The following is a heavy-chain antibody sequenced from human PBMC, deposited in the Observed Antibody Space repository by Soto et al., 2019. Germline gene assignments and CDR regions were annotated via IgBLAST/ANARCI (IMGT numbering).Heavy chain of an antibody. CDR3: AKDGGSSVFGMDV. CDR2: ISDSGGST. CDR1: GFTFSSYA. Sequence: GGSLRLSCAASGFTFSSYAMSWVRQAPGKGLEWVSAISDSGGSTYYADSVKGRFTISRDNSKNTLYLQMNSLRAEDTAVYYCAKDGGSSVFGMDVWGQGTTVTVSS. J-gene: IGHJ6*02. V-gene: IGHV3-23*01. D-gene: IGHD6-6*01.